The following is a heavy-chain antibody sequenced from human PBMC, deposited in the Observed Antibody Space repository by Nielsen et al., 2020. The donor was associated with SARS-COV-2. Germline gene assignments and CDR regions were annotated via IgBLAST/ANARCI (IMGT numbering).Heavy chain of an antibody. CDR2: INADGSST. Sequence: GESLKISCAASGFTFSNYWMHWVRQVPGKGLGWVSCINADGSSTSYADYVKGRFTISRDNAKNTLYLQMNSLRAEDTAVYYCASASAHVWGQGTMVTVSS. V-gene: IGHV3-74*01. CDR3: ASASAHV. D-gene: IGHD3-16*01. J-gene: IGHJ3*01. CDR1: GFTFSNYW.